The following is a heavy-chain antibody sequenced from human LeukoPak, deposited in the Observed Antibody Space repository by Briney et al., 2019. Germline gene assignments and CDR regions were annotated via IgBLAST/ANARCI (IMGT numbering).Heavy chain of an antibody. CDR2: ITPIVGTA. D-gene: IGHD6-13*01. CDR1: GGTFISYA. V-gene: IGHV1-69*05. Sequence: SVKVSCKASGGTFISYAISWVRQAPGQGREWMGGITPIVGTANYAQKFQGRVTITTDESTSTAYMELSSLRSEDTAVYYCARSVTAAGRKSCLFDYWGQGTLVTVSS. CDR3: ARSVTAAGRKSCLFDY. J-gene: IGHJ4*02.